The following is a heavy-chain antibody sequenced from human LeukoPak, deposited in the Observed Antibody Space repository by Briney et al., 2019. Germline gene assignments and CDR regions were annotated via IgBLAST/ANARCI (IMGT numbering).Heavy chain of an antibody. Sequence: SETLSLTCTVSGGSISSYYWSWVRQPPGKGLEWIGYIYYSGSTNYNPSLKSRVTISVDTSKNQFSLKLSSVTAADTAVYYCARWVDIAAAGYFDYWGQGTLVTVSS. J-gene: IGHJ4*02. CDR1: GGSISSYY. V-gene: IGHV4-59*08. D-gene: IGHD6-13*01. CDR2: IYYSGST. CDR3: ARWVDIAAAGYFDY.